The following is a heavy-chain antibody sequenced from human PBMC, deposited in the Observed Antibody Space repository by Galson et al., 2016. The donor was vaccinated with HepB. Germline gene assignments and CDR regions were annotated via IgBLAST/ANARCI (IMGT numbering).Heavy chain of an antibody. CDR3: ARDNYTRVTGYYGSGMDV. CDR2: ISHFRTN. V-gene: IGHV3-30-3*01. Sequence: SLRLSCAASGFSFTSRSIHWVRPAPGKGQEWVALISHFRTNSADSVRRRFIVSADAAATVFYLQMNDLRGDDTALYHYARDNYTRVTGYYGSGMDVWGQGAMVSVSS. J-gene: IGHJ6*02. CDR1: GFSFTSRS. D-gene: IGHD3-9*01.